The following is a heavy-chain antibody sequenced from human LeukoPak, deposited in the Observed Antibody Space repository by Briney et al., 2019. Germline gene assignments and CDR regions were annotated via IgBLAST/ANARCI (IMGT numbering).Heavy chain of an antibody. J-gene: IGHJ4*02. V-gene: IGHV4-31*03. D-gene: IGHD3-3*01. CDR3: ARELEGQIDH. CDR1: GGSISSGGYY. CDR2: IYYSGST. Sequence: SETLSLTCTVSGGSISSGGYYWSWIRQHPGKGLEWIGYIYYSGSTYYNPSLKSRVTISVDTSKNQFSLKLSSVTAADTAVYYCARELEGQIDHWGQGTLVTVSS.